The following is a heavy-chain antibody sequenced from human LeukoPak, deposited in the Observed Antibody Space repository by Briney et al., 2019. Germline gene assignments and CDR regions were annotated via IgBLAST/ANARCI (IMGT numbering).Heavy chain of an antibody. Sequence: GGSLRLSCAASGFTFSSYWMSWVRQAPGKGLEWVAKIKQDGSEKYYVDSVKGRFTISRDNAKNSLYLQMNSLRAEDTAVYYCASEREYCSSTSCHYYFDYWGQGTLVTVSS. CDR1: GFTFSSYW. CDR2: IKQDGSEK. V-gene: IGHV3-7*01. CDR3: ASEREYCSSTSCHYYFDY. J-gene: IGHJ4*02. D-gene: IGHD2-2*01.